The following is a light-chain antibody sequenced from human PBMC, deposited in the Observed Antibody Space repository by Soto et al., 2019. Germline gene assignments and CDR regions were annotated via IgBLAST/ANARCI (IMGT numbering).Light chain of an antibody. CDR1: QGIRNF. CDR3: QKYSSVPV. V-gene: IGKV1-27*01. CDR2: AAS. J-gene: IGKJ3*01. Sequence: DIPMTQSPTSLSASVGDRVTITCRASQGIRNFVAWYQQKPGKAPKLLIYAASTLQSGVPSRFSGCGSGTDFTLTINSLQPEDVATYSCQKYSSVPVFGPGTKVEIK.